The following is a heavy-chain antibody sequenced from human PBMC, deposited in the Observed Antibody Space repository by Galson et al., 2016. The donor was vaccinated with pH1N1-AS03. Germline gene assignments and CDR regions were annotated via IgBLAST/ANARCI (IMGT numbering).Heavy chain of an antibody. CDR1: GYTFSTYG. J-gene: IGHJ3*02. CDR2: ISGYDDDT. Sequence: SVKVSCKASGYTFSTYGVSWVRQAPGQGLEWMGWISGYDDDTNYAQNVAGRVTMTTDKSTSTVYMELRSLSSDDTAVYYCARDRGFRPDTFDIWGQGTRVTVSS. CDR3: ARDRGFRPDTFDI. D-gene: IGHD2-15*01. V-gene: IGHV1-18*04.